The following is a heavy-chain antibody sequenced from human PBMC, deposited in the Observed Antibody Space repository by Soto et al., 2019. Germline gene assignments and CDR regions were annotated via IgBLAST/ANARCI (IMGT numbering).Heavy chain of an antibody. CDR3: ARSDYYDSSGYPKGCAFDI. J-gene: IGHJ3*02. D-gene: IGHD3-22*01. CDR2: INPNSGGT. CDR1: GYTFTGYY. V-gene: IGHV1-2*04. Sequence: ASVKVSCKASGYTFTGYYMHWVRQAPGQGLEGMGWINPNSGGTNYAQKFQGWVTMTRDTSISTAYMELSRLRSDDTAVYYCARSDYYDSSGYPKGCAFDIWGQGTMVTVSS.